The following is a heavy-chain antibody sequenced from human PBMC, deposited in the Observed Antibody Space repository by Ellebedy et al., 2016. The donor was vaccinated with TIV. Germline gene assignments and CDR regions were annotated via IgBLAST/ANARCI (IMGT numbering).Heavy chain of an antibody. CDR2: ISYSGST. Sequence: SETLSLXXTVSGGSISSGNFHWSWIRQHPGKGLEWIGFISYSGSTYYNPSLKSRVTISVDTSNNQFSLKLSSVTAADTAVYYCARGGIAVAGTGGQFDPWGQGTLVTVSS. CDR3: ARGGIAVAGTGGQFDP. CDR1: GGSISSGNFH. D-gene: IGHD6-19*01. V-gene: IGHV4-31*03. J-gene: IGHJ5*02.